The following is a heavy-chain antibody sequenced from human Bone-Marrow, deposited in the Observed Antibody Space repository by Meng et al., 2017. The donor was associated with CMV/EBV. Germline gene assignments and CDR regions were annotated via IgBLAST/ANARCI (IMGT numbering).Heavy chain of an antibody. V-gene: IGHV3-20*04. J-gene: IGHJ6*02. D-gene: IGHD5-12*01. CDR2: INWNGGST. CDR3: AKPQWLPRSQNYYHYVGMDV. Sequence: GESLQISCVASGFRFDDYGMTWVRQAPGRGLEWVSGINWNGGSTGYADSVRGRFIISRDNVRKSLFLQITSLRAGDTAVYYCAKPQWLPRSQNYYHYVGMDVWGQGTTVTVSS. CDR1: GFRFDDYG.